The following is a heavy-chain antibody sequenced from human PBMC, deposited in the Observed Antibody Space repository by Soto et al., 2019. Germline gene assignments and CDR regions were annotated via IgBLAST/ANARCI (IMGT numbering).Heavy chain of an antibody. D-gene: IGHD1-26*01. CDR2: IHYSGSA. CDR3: ARADTKTSLGRPLHNY. J-gene: IGHJ4*02. Sequence: QVQLQESGPGLVKPSETLSLTCIVSNGSISGHYWSWIRQPPGKGLEWIGYIHYSGSATYNPSLRSRVTGSIDTPKHQFSLKLNSVTGTDTAIYYCARADTKTSLGRPLHNYWGPGTLVTVSS. V-gene: IGHV4-59*08. CDR1: NGSISGHY.